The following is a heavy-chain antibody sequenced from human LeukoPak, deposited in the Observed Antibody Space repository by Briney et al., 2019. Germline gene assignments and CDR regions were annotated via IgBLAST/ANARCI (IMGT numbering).Heavy chain of an antibody. CDR1: GGSISNYY. D-gene: IGHD3-3*01. Sequence: SETLSLTCTVSGGSISNYYWNWIRQPAGKGLEWIGRIYSSGSTNYNPSLKSRVTMSVDTSKNQFSLKLSSMTAADTAVYYCARDYFLEYYFDYWGQGTLVIVSS. V-gene: IGHV4-4*07. J-gene: IGHJ4*02. CDR3: ARDYFLEYYFDY. CDR2: IYSSGST.